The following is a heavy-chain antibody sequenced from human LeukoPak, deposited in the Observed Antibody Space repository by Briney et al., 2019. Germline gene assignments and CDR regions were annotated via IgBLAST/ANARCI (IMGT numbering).Heavy chain of an antibody. Sequence: SETLSLTCTVSGGSISSYYWSWIRQPPGKGLEWIGYIYYSGTTNYNPSLKSRVTISVDTSKNQFSLKLSSVTAADTAVYYCAKGVYIAAAQYGYWGQGTLVTVSS. CDR1: GGSISSYY. D-gene: IGHD6-13*01. CDR3: AKGVYIAAAQYGY. CDR2: IYYSGTT. J-gene: IGHJ4*02. V-gene: IGHV4-59*01.